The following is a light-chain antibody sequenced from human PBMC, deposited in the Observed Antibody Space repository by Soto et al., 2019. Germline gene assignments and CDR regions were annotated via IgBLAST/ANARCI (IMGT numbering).Light chain of an antibody. V-gene: IGKV1-5*03. CDR1: QSISTW. Sequence: DMQMAQSPSTLSASVGDRVTITCRASQSISTWLAWYQQKPGRAPKLLIYMASTLASGVPSRFSGSGSGTVFTLTISSVQPDDFDSYYYRHYNSYLKTFGHGTKVEIK. CDR2: MAS. J-gene: IGKJ3*01. CDR3: RHYNSYLKT.